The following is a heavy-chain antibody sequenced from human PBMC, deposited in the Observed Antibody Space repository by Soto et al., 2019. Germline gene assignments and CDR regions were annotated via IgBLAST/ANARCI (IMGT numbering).Heavy chain of an antibody. D-gene: IGHD1-1*01. CDR1: GFTFSSYA. V-gene: IGHV3-30-3*01. Sequence: PGGSLRLSCAASGFTFSSYAMHWVRQAPGKGLEWVAVISYDGSNKYYADSVKGRFTISRDNSKNTLYLQMNSLRAEDTAVYYCARDVFQLAPPFSAMDVWGQGTTVTFSS. CDR3: ARDVFQLAPPFSAMDV. J-gene: IGHJ6*02. CDR2: ISYDGSNK.